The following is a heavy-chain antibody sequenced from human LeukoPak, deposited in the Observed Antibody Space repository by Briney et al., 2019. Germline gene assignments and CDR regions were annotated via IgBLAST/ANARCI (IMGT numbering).Heavy chain of an antibody. CDR3: ARLGLTTVVNRDY. CDR2: IYYSGRT. Sequence: SETLSLTCTVSGGSISTYYWSWIRQPPGKGLEWIGYIYYSGRTNYNPSLKSRVTTSVDTSKNQFSLKLSSVTAADTAVYFCARLGLTTVVNRDYWGQGTLVTVSS. CDR1: GGSISTYY. V-gene: IGHV4-59*08. D-gene: IGHD4-23*01. J-gene: IGHJ4*02.